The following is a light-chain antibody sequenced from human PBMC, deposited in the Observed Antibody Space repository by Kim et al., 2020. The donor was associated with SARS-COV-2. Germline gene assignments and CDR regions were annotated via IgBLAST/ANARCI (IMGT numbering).Light chain of an antibody. V-gene: IGLV2-8*01. J-gene: IGLJ6*01. CDR1: SSDIGAYNY. Sequence: QSALTQPASASGSPGQSITISCTGTSSDIGAYNYVSWYQQHPGKAPKLSIYDVNKRPSGVPDRFSGSKSGNTASLTVSGLQAEDEADYHCSSFSSSNTFVFGRGTKVTVL. CDR3: SSFSSSNTFV. CDR2: DVN.